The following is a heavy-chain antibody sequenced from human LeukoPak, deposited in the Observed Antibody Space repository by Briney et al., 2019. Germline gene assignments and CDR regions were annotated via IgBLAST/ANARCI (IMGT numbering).Heavy chain of an antibody. J-gene: IGHJ4*02. CDR1: GFTFSFYG. CDR3: TKDRPSDSGYDCAFDY. D-gene: IGHD5-12*01. CDR2: ISNDGSNK. Sequence: GRSLSLSCAASGFTFSFYGMHWVRQAPGKGLEWVAIISNDGSNKYYADSVKGRFTISRDNFRNTLYLEMNSLRAEDTAVYYCTKDRPSDSGYDCAFDYWGQGTLVTVSS. V-gene: IGHV3-30*18.